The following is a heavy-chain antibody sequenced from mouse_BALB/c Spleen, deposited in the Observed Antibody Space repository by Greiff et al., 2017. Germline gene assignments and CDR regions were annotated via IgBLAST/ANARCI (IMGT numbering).Heavy chain of an antibody. V-gene: IGHV1S135*01. Sequence: VQLQQSGPELGKPGASVKISCKASGYSFTGYNMYWVKQSHRKSLEWIGYIDPYNGGTSYNQKSKGKATLTVDKSSSIAYMHLNSLTSEDYAIYNCAWSYYGSSRSYAMDYWGQGTSVTVSA. CDR1: GYSFTGYN. CDR2: IDPYNGGT. CDR3: AWSYYGSSRSYAMDY. D-gene: IGHD1-1*01. J-gene: IGHJ4*01.